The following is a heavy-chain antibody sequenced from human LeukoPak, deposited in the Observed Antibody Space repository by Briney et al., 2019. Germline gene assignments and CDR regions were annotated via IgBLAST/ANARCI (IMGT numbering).Heavy chain of an antibody. V-gene: IGHV1-18*01. CDR2: ISAYNGNT. J-gene: IGHJ4*02. Sequence: ASVKVSCKASGYTFTSYGISWVRQAPGQGLEWMGWISAYNGNTNYAQKLQGRVTTTTDTSTSTAYMELRSLRSDDTAVYYCARDSPPGYSYGRNSYWGQGTLVTVSS. CDR3: ARDSPPGYSYGRNSY. D-gene: IGHD5-18*01. CDR1: GYTFTSYG.